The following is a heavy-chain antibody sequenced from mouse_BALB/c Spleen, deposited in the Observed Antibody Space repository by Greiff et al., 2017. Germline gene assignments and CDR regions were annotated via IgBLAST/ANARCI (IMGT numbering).Heavy chain of an antibody. CDR3: ARGGITTVVDAMDY. CDR2: ISSGGSYT. V-gene: IGHV5-9-3*01. CDR1: GFTFSSYA. J-gene: IGHJ4*01. Sequence: VQGVESGGGLVKPGGSLKLSCAASGFTFSSYAMSWVRQTPEKRLEWVATISSGGSYTYYPDSVKGRFTISRDNAKNTLYLQMSSLRSEDTAMYYCARGGITTVVDAMDYWGQGTSVTVSS. D-gene: IGHD1-1*01.